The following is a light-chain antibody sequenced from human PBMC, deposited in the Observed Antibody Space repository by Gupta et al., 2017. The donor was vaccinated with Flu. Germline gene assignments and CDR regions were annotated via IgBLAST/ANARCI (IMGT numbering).Light chain of an antibody. J-gene: IGLJ3*02. CDR1: NSNIGANS. Sequence: QSVLTQPPSASGTPGQRVPIPCYGSNSNIGANSVNWYQQLPGTAPKLLIYGNSQRTSGVPDRFSGSKSGTSASLAISGLQSADEADYHCAAWDDSLNGPVFGGGTKLTVL. V-gene: IGLV1-44*01. CDR2: GNS. CDR3: AAWDDSLNGPV.